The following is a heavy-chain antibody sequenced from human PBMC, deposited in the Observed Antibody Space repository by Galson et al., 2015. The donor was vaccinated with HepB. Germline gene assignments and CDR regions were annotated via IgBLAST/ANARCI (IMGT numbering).Heavy chain of an antibody. V-gene: IGHV4-30-4*01. CDR1: GGSISSGDYY. CDR2: IYYSGST. Sequence: TLSLTCTVSGGSISSGDYYWSWIRQPPGKGLEWIGHIYYSGSTYYNPSLKSRVTISVDTSKNQFSLKLSSVTAADTAVYYCARGTTIGFGGVGGYYFDYWGQGTLVTVSS. J-gene: IGHJ4*02. D-gene: IGHD1-26*01. CDR3: ARGTTIGFGGVGGYYFDY.